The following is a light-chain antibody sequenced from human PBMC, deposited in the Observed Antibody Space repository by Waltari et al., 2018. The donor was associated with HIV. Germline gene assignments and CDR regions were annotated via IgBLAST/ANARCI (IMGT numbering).Light chain of an antibody. V-gene: IGLV1-40*01. CDR1: SSNIGARAHFD. Sequence: QSVLTQPPSVSGAPGQTVTISCTGSSSNIGARAHFDVHWYQQLPGTAPKLLIYGNNNRPSGVPDRFSGSKSGDSASLAITGLQAEDEADYYCQSYDTRLSGSVFGGGTKLTVL. CDR2: GNN. CDR3: QSYDTRLSGSV. J-gene: IGLJ3*02.